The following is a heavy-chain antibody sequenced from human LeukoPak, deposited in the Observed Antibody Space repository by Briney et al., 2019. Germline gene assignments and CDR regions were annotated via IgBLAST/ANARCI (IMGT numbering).Heavy chain of an antibody. Sequence: PSETLSLTCAVYGGSFSGYYWSWIRQPPGKGLEWIGEINHSGSTNYNPSLMSRVTISVDTSKNQFSLKLSSVTAADTAVYYCARGQAYYDFWSGHSSPDYWGQGTLVTVSS. CDR1: GGSFSGYY. V-gene: IGHV4-34*01. CDR2: INHSGST. D-gene: IGHD3-3*01. J-gene: IGHJ4*02. CDR3: ARGQAYYDFWSGHSSPDY.